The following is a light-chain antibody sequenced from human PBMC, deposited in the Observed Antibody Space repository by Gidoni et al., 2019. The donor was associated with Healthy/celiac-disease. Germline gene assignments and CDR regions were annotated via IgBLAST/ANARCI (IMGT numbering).Light chain of an antibody. V-gene: IGLV3-1*01. Sequence: YALTQPRSVCVSPGQTASSTCSGATSLDESACWYQQKPGQSPVLVIEQDSNRAAGIPERFSGSNSGNTATLTISGAQAMDEDYYYCQAWNSSTGVFGGGTKLTVL. CDR3: QAWNSSTGV. J-gene: IGLJ2*01. CDR1: TSLDES. CDR2: QDS.